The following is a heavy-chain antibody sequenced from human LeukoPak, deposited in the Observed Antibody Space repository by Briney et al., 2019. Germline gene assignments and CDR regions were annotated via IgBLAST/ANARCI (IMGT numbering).Heavy chain of an antibody. D-gene: IGHD2-21*02. Sequence: GGSLRLSCAASGFTFSSHSMSWVRQAPDKGLEWMANINYDGSEKYYVDSVKGRFTISRDNAKNSLYLQMNSLRVEDTAVYYCGRSEVTIPDSYWGQGTLVTVSS. V-gene: IGHV3-7*01. CDR3: GRSEVTIPDSY. CDR1: GFTFSSHS. CDR2: INYDGSEK. J-gene: IGHJ4*02.